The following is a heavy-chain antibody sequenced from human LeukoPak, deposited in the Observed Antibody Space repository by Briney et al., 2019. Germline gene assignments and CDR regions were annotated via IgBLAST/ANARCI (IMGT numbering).Heavy chain of an antibody. J-gene: IGHJ4*02. CDR2: ISYDGSNK. V-gene: IGHV3-30-3*01. CDR1: GFTFSSCA. CDR3: ASAGADLGYCSGGSCEGIDY. Sequence: QPGRSLRLSCAASGFTFSSCAMHWVRQAPGKGLEWVAVISYDGSNKYYADSVKGRFTISRDNSKNTLYLQMNSLRAEDTAVYYCASAGADLGYCSGGSCEGIDYWGQGTLVTVSS. D-gene: IGHD2-15*01.